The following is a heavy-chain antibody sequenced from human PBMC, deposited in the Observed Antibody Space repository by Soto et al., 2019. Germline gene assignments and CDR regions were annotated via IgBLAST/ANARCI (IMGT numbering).Heavy chain of an antibody. J-gene: IGHJ5*02. CDR3: ARGKRSKTASAGTGWFDP. CDR1: GDSISSGGLS. V-gene: IGHV4-30-2*06. CDR2: IYYPGPT. D-gene: IGHD6-13*01. Sequence: QLQLQESGSRLLKPSQTLSLNCSVSGDSISSGGLSWNWLRQSPGRGLEWIGYIYYPGPTYYNPSLKSRVSMSLDTSENQVSLSLSSVTAADSAVYFCARGKRSKTASAGTGWFDPWGPGTLVTVSS.